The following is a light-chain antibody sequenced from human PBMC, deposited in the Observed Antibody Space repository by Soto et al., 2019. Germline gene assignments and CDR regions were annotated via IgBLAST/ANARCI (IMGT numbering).Light chain of an antibody. CDR2: AAS. Sequence: DIQMTQSPSSLSASVGDRVNITCRASQSISNYLNWYQQKPGKAPKLLIYAASSLESGVPSRFSGSGSGTDFTLTISSLQPEDFATYYCQQSYSTPYTFGQGTKLEIK. CDR3: QQSYSTPYT. CDR1: QSISNY. V-gene: IGKV1-39*01. J-gene: IGKJ2*01.